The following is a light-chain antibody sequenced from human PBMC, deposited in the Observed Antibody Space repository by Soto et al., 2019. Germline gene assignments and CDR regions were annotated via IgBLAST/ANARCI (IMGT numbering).Light chain of an antibody. Sequence: QSMLTQSSSASASLGSSVKLTCTLSSGHSSYIIAWHQQQPGKAPRYLMKLEDTGIYNKGSGVPDRFSGSSSGADRYLTISNLQFEDEADYYCETWDRNTVVFGGGTKLTVL. CDR2: LEDTGIY. V-gene: IGLV4-60*02. J-gene: IGLJ2*01. CDR1: SGHSSYI. CDR3: ETWDRNTVV.